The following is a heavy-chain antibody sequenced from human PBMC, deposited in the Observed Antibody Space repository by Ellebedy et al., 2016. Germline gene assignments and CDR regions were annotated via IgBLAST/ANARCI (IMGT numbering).Heavy chain of an antibody. J-gene: IGHJ6*02. CDR3: ARGDYYGMDV. V-gene: IGHV3-74*01. CDR2: IDTDGSTT. Sequence: GESLKISCAVSGFTFRNYWMHWVRQAPGKGLMWVSRIDTDGSTTTYGDSVKGRFTISRDNAGNTLYLQVNSLRAEDTAIYYCARGDYYGMDVWGQGTTVTVSS. CDR1: GFTFRNYW.